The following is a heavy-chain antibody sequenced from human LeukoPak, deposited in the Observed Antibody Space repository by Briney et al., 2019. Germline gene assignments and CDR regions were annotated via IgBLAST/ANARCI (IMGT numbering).Heavy chain of an antibody. J-gene: IGHJ4*02. CDR2: ISGSDGST. V-gene: IGHV3-23*01. D-gene: IGHD6-6*01. CDR3: ANLAHGSSSSTDY. Sequence: PGGSLRLSCAASGFTFSTYAMSWVRQAPGKGLEWVSGISGSDGSTYYADSVKGRFTISRDNSKNTLFLQMNSLRDEDTAVYYCANLAHGSSSSTDYWGQGTLVTVSS. CDR1: GFTFSTYA.